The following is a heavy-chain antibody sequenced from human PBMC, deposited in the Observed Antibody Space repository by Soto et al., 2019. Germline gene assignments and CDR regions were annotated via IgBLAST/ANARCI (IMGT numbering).Heavy chain of an antibody. V-gene: IGHV3-33*01. D-gene: IGHD5-18*01. CDR1: EFTFSSYG. CDR3: ARDTNGYSYGYLWFDP. J-gene: IGHJ5*02. CDR2: IWYDGSNK. Sequence: HPGGSLRLSCAASEFTFSSYGMHWVRQAPGKGLEWVAVIWYDGSNKYYADSVKGRFTISRDNSKNTPYLQMNSLRAEDTAVYYCARDTNGYSYGYLWFDPWGQGTLVTVSS.